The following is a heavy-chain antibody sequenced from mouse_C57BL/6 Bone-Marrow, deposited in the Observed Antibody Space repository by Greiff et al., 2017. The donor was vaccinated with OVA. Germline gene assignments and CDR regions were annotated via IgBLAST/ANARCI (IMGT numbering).Heavy chain of an antibody. Sequence: QVQLQQSGPELVKPGASVKISCKASGYTFTDYYINWVKQRPGKGLEWIGWIYPGSGNTKYNEKFKGKATLTVDTSSSTAYMQLSSLTSEDSAVYFCARVDWDYFDYWGQGTTLTVSS. J-gene: IGHJ2*01. CDR1: GYTFTDYY. V-gene: IGHV1-84*01. D-gene: IGHD4-1*01. CDR3: ARVDWDYFDY. CDR2: IYPGSGNT.